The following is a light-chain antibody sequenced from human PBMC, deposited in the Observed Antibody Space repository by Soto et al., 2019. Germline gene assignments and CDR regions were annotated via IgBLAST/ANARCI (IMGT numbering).Light chain of an antibody. CDR2: LGS. CDR1: QSLLHRNGYNY. J-gene: IGKJ4*01. CDR3: MQALQTPT. Sequence: DIVMIQSPLSLPVTPGEPASISCRSSQSLLHRNGYNYLDWYLQKSGQSPQLLIYLGSNRASGVPDRFSGSGSGTDFTLKISRVEAEDVGVYYCMQALQTPTFGGGTKVEIK. V-gene: IGKV2-28*01.